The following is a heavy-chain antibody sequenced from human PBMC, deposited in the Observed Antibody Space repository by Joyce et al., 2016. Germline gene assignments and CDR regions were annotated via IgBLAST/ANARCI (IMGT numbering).Heavy chain of an antibody. D-gene: IGHD4-23*01. CDR2: INPDRGDT. CDR1: GFSFSGYY. V-gene: IGHV1-2*02. Sequence: QVQLVQSGAEVKNPGASGKVSCKASGFSFSGYYIHWVLQAPGQGLEWMGWINPDRGDTIYAQKFQGRVTMTRDTSISTVYLELGRLTSDDTALYYCAREYGGTFYFDYWGQVTLVTVSS. J-gene: IGHJ4*02. CDR3: AREYGGTFYFDY.